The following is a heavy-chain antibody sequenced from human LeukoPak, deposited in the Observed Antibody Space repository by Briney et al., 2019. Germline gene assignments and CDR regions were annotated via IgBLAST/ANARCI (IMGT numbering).Heavy chain of an antibody. V-gene: IGHV1-8*03. J-gene: IGHJ4*02. D-gene: IGHD3-10*01. CDR1: GYTFTSYD. CDR3: ASSGDYYGSGSYNFDY. CDR2: MNPNSGNT. Sequence: ASVKVSCKASGYTFTSYDINWVRQATGQGLEWMGWMNPNSGNTGYAQKFQGRVTITRNTSISTAYMELSSLRSEDTAVYYCASSGDYYGSGSYNFDYWGQGTLVTVSS.